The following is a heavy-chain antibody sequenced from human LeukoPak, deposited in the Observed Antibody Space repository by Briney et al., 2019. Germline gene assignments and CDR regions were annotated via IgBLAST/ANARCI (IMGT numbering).Heavy chain of an antibody. D-gene: IGHD6-19*01. Sequence: ASVKVSCKASGYTFTSYGISWVRQAPGQGLEWMGWISAYNGNTNFAQKLQGRVTMTTDTSTSTAYMELRSLRSDDTAVYYCARGSSVAGYVAFDIWGQGTMVTVSS. CDR3: ARGSSVAGYVAFDI. V-gene: IGHV1-18*04. CDR2: ISAYNGNT. J-gene: IGHJ3*02. CDR1: GYTFTSYG.